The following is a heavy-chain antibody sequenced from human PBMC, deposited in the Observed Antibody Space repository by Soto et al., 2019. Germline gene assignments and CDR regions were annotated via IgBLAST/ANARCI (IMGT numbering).Heavy chain of an antibody. V-gene: IGHV1-58*02. CDR3: AAGSDCSGGSCYKEFDY. Sequence: SLKRARKASGLSFTIYARRWVRKAREQRLEWIGWIVVGSGNTNYAQKFQERVTITRDMSTSTAYMELSSLRSEDTAVYYCAAGSDCSGGSCYKEFDYWGQGTLVTVSS. CDR1: GLSFTIYA. CDR2: IVVGSGNT. D-gene: IGHD2-15*01. J-gene: IGHJ4*02.